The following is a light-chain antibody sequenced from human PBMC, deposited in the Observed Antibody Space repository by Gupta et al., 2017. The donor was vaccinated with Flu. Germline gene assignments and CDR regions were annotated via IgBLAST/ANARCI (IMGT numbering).Light chain of an antibody. CDR2: EVS. Sequence: QSALTQPPSVSGCPGQSVTISCTGTGSDVGYYKRVSWYQQLPGTVPKLIIYEVSKRPSGVPDRFSGSRSGNTASLTISGLQGDDEADYYCTSYTSTYTCVFGAGTKVTVL. CDR1: GSDVGYYKR. V-gene: IGLV2-18*02. J-gene: IGLJ1*01. CDR3: TSYTSTYTCV.